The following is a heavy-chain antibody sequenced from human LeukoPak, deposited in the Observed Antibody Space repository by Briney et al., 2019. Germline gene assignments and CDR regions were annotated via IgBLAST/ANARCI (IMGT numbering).Heavy chain of an antibody. CDR3: ARRGGYGPFDY. Sequence: SETLSLTCTVSGGSISSYYWSWIRQPPGKGLEWIGYIYYSGSTNYNPSLKSRVTISVDTSKNQFSLKLSSVTAADTAVYYCARRGGYGPFDYWGQGTLVTVSS. CDR1: GGSISSYY. J-gene: IGHJ4*02. V-gene: IGHV4-59*01. D-gene: IGHD6-25*01. CDR2: IYYSGST.